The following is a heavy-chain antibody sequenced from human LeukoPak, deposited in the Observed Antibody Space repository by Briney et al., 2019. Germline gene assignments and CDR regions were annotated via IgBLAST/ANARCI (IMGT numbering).Heavy chain of an antibody. CDR2: LYYSGST. Sequence: PSETLSLTCTVSGGSIRSHYWSWIRQPPGKGLEWIGYLYYSGSTNYNPSLKSRVTISVDTSKNQLSLKLSSVTAADTAVYYCARENYYDSIGYYHDPFDIWGQGTMVTVSS. CDR3: ARENYYDSIGYYHDPFDI. D-gene: IGHD3-22*01. J-gene: IGHJ3*02. V-gene: IGHV4-59*11. CDR1: GGSIRSHY.